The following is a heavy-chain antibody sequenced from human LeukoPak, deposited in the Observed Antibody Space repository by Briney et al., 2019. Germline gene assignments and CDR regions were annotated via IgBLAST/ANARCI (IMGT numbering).Heavy chain of an antibody. V-gene: IGHV3-21*01. CDR2: ISSSSSYI. D-gene: IGHD4-17*01. CDR1: GFTFSSYS. Sequence: GGSLRLSCAASGFTFSSYSMNWVRQAPGKGLEWVSSISSSSSYIYYADSVKGRFTISRDNAKNSLYLQMNSLRAEDMAVYYCARDHTRRTVGMDVWGQGTTVTVPS. CDR3: ARDHTRRTVGMDV. J-gene: IGHJ6*02.